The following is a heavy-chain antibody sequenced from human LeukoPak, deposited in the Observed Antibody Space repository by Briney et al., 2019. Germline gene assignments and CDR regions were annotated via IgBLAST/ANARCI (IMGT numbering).Heavy chain of an antibody. CDR3: ARGYCSSTSCLWYFDY. V-gene: IGHV3-23*01. J-gene: IGHJ4*02. CDR2: ITTSGGST. D-gene: IGHD2-2*01. Sequence: GGSLRLSCAASGFTFSSYAMSWVRQAPGKGLEWVSSITTSGGSTSYADSVKGRFTISRDNSKNTLYLQMNSLRAEDTAVYYCARGYCSSTSCLWYFDYWGQGTLVTVSS. CDR1: GFTFSSYA.